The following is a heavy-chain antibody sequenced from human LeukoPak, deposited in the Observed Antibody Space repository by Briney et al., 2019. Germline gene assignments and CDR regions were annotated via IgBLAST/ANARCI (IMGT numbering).Heavy chain of an antibody. V-gene: IGHV1-2*02. J-gene: IGHJ4*02. CDR1: GNTFNDFH. Sequence: ASLKVSCRASGNTFNDFHVHWVRQSPGQGLEWMGWINPNSGDTHSAQKFQDRVSMTRDTSISTAYMELTRLASDDTAVYYCARSGYRSAAAGPLSWGPNKKTLAVLDSWGLGTLVTVSS. CDR2: INPNSGDT. D-gene: IGHD6-13*01. CDR3: ARSGYRSAAAGPLSWGPNKKTLAVLDS.